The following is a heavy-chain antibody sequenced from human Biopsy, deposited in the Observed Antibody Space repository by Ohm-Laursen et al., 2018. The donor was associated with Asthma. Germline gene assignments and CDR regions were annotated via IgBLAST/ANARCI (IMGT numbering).Heavy chain of an antibody. CDR2: ISSSGATI. CDR1: GFTFSDHY. J-gene: IGHJ4*02. CDR3: ARVMELELLDY. V-gene: IGHV3-11*01. Sequence: SLRLSCSASGFTFSDHYMDWVRQAPGKGLEWVSYISSSGATIYYADSVRGRFTISRDNAKNSLYLQMNSLRAEDTAVYYCARVMELELLDYWGQGTLVTVSS. D-gene: IGHD1-7*01.